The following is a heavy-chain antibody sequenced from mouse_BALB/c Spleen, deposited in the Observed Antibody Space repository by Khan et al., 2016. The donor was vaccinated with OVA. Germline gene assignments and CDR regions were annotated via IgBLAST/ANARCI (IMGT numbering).Heavy chain of an antibody. J-gene: IGHJ3*01. CDR1: GYSITSGYF. V-gene: IGHV3-6*02. CDR3: AGGGSSGPAWFAY. CDR2: IRYDGNS. Sequence: EVQLQESGPGLVKPSQSLSLTCSVTGYSITSGYFWNWIRQFPGNSLEWMGYIRYDGNSVYNPSLKNRIAITRDTSTNHFFLKLNSVTPEDTATYDCAGGGSSGPAWFAYWGQGTLVTVSA. D-gene: IGHD3-1*01.